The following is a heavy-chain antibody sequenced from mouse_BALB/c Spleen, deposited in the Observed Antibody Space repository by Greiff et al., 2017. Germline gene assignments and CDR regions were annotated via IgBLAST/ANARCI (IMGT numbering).Heavy chain of an antibody. V-gene: IGHV5-9-4*01. Sequence: EVKVVESGGGLVKPGGSLKLSCAASGFTFSSYAMSWVRQSPEKRLEWVAEISSGGSYTYYPDTVTGRFTISRDNAKNTLYLEMSSLRSEDTAMYYCARLNGYWYFDVWGAGTTVTVSS. D-gene: IGHD1-1*02. CDR3: ARLNGYWYFDV. CDR1: GFTFSSYA. J-gene: IGHJ1*01. CDR2: ISSGGSYT.